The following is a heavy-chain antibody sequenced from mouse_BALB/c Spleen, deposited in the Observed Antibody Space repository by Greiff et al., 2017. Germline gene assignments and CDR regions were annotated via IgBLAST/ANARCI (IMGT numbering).Heavy chain of an antibody. CDR3: ARAWNYAMDY. V-gene: IGHV14-1*02. CDR1: GFNIKDYY. CDR2: IDPENGNT. Sequence: VQLQQSGAELVRPGALVKLSCKASGFNIKDYYMHWVKQRPEQGLEWIGWIDPENGNTIYDPKFQGKASITADTSSNTAYLQLSSLTSEDTAVYYCARAWNYAMDYWVQGTSVTVSS. J-gene: IGHJ4*01.